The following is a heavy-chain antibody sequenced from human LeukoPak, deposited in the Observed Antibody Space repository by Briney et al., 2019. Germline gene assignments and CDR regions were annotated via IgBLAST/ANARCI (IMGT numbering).Heavy chain of an antibody. J-gene: IGHJ4*02. CDR3: AADCSSTSCRGEALFDY. CDR1: GFSFSDSY. CDR2: ISGSGSDI. D-gene: IGHD2-2*01. V-gene: IGHV3-11*01. Sequence: GGSLRLSCAASGFSFSDSYMSWIRQAPGKGLESLAYISGSGSDITYADSVKGRFTISRDNAKNSLYLQMNSLRAEDTAVYYCAADCSSTSCRGEALFDYWGQGTLVTVSS.